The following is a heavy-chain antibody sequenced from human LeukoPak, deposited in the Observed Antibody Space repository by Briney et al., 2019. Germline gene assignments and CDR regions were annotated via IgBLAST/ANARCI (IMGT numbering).Heavy chain of an antibody. J-gene: IGHJ4*02. CDR2: IIPIFGTA. CDR1: GGTFSSYA. CDR3: SRMYSSSPYYFDY. Sequence: SVKVSCKASGGTFSSYAISWVRQAPGQGLEWMGRIIPIFGTANYAQKFQGRVTITADKSTSTAYMELSSLRSEDTAVYYCSRMYSSSPYYFDYWGQGTLVTVSS. D-gene: IGHD6-6*01. V-gene: IGHV1-69*06.